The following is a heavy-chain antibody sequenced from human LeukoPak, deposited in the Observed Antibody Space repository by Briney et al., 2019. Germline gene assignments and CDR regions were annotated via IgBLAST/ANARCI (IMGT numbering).Heavy chain of an antibody. CDR2: IYYTGGT. D-gene: IGHD2-2*01. V-gene: IGHV4-59*08. CDR3: ARHLGSASPFDY. CDR1: GGSFSGYY. Sequence: SETLSLTCAVYGGSFSGYYWSWIRQPPGKGLEWIGYIYYTGGTNYNPPLKSRVTISADTSKNQFSLKLSSVTAADTAVYYCARHLGSASPFDYWGQGSLITVSS. J-gene: IGHJ4*02.